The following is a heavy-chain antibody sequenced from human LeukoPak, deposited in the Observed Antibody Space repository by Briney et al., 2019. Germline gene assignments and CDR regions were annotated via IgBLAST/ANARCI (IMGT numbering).Heavy chain of an antibody. D-gene: IGHD3-16*01. CDR3: AEDRYSYAFEYFQH. J-gene: IGHJ1*01. CDR1: GFTFSSYG. V-gene: IGHV3-30*18. CDR2: ISYDGSNK. Sequence: PGGSLRLSCAASGFTFSSYGMHWVRQAPGKGLEWVAVISYDGSNKYYADSVKGRFTISRDNSKNTLYLQMNSLRAEDTAAYYCAEDRYSYAFEYFQHWGQGTLVTVSS.